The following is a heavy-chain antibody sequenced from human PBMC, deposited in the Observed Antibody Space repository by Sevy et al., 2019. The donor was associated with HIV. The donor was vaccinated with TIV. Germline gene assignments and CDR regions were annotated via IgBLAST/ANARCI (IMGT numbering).Heavy chain of an antibody. Sequence: ASVKVSCKASGYTFTSYGISWVRQAPGQGLEWMGWISAYNGNTNYAQKLQGRVTMTTDTSTSTAYMELRSLGSDDTAVYYCARDYYDSSGPSIDYWGQGTLVTVSS. D-gene: IGHD3-22*01. J-gene: IGHJ4*02. V-gene: IGHV1-18*01. CDR3: ARDYYDSSGPSIDY. CDR1: GYTFTSYG. CDR2: ISAYNGNT.